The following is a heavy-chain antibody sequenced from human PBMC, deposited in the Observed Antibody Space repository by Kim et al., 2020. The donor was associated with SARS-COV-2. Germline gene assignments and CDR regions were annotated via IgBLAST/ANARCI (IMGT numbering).Heavy chain of an antibody. CDR1: GGSISGYY. V-gene: IGHV4-59*08. CDR2: IFYSGST. CDR3: ARPVIAASNRDAFDI. Sequence: SETLSLTCTVSGGSISGYYWSWVRQPPGKELEWIGNIFYSGSTNYNPSLKTRVTISFDTSKSQFSLNLDSVPAADTAMYFCARPVIAASNRDAFDIWG. J-gene: IGHJ3*02. D-gene: IGHD6-6*01.